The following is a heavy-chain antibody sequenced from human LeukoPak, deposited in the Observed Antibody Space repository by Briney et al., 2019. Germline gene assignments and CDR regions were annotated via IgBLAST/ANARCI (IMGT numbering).Heavy chain of an antibody. J-gene: IGHJ5*02. V-gene: IGHV4-59*01. D-gene: IGHD2-2*01. CDR3: ARMDCSSTSCYGLGVWFDP. Sequence: SETLSLTPTVPGGSISSYYWSSIWQPPGEGLEWIGHIYYSGSTNYNPSLKSRVTISVDTSKNQFSLKLSSVTAADTAVYYCARMDCSSTSCYGLGVWFDPWGQGTLVTVSS. CDR1: GGSISSYY. CDR2: IYYSGST.